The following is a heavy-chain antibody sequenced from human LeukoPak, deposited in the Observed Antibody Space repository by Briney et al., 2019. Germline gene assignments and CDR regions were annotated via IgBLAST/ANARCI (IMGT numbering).Heavy chain of an antibody. D-gene: IGHD3-3*01. CDR3: ARLRRDYYFDY. CDR1: GFTFSNYW. CDR2: FNGDDSGT. Sequence: AGGSLRLSCAASGFTFSNYWMHWVRQAPGKGLVWVSYFNGDDSGTNHADSVQGRFTLSRDNAKNTLYLQMNSLRAEDTAVYYCARLRRDYYFDYWGQGTLVTVSS. V-gene: IGHV3-74*01. J-gene: IGHJ4*02.